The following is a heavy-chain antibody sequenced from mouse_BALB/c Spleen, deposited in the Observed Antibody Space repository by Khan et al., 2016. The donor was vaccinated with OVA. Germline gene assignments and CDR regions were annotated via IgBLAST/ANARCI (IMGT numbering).Heavy chain of an antibody. J-gene: IGHJ3*01. D-gene: IGHD4-1*01. CDR2: INSDGGYT. CDR3: ASHLTGSFAY. Sequence: EVELVESGGDLVKPGGSLRLSCAASGFTFSAYGMAWVRQAPDKKLEWVATINSDGGYTYYPDTVKGRFTISRNNAENTLSLQMSSLKSADTAIYDCASHLTGSFAYWGQGTLVTVSA. V-gene: IGHV5-6*01. CDR1: GFTFSAYG.